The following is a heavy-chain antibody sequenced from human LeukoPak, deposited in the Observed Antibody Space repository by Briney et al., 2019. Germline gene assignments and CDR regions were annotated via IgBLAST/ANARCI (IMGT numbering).Heavy chain of an antibody. CDR3: ARDTRGVGWAYYYMDV. J-gene: IGHJ6*03. V-gene: IGHV1-69*05. D-gene: IGHD3-3*01. Sequence: SVKVSCKASGGTFSSYAISWVRQAPGQGLEWMGGIIPIFGTANYAQKFQGRVTITTDESTSTAYMELSSLRSEDTAVYYCARDTRGVGWAYYYMDVWGKGTTVTVSS. CDR1: GGTFSSYA. CDR2: IIPIFGTA.